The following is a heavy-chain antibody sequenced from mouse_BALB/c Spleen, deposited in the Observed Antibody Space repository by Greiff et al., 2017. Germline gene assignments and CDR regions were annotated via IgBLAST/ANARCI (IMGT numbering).Heavy chain of an antibody. D-gene: IGHD2-13*01. CDR2: IYPGSGST. Sequence: LQQPGSELVRPGASVKLSCKASGYTFTSYWMHWVKQRPGQGLEWIGNIYPGSGSTNYDEKFKSKATLTVDTSSSTAYMQLSSLTSEDSAVYYCTRFGDYPFAYWGQGTLVTVSA. V-gene: IGHV1S22*01. CDR3: TRFGDYPFAY. CDR1: GYTFTSYW. J-gene: IGHJ3*01.